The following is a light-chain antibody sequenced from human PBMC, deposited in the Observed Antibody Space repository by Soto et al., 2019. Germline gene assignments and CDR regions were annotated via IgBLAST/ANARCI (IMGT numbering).Light chain of an antibody. CDR3: KKSYNTVWT. Sequence: IQRTQSPSFLAASVVDSVTITCRASQTISTFVNWYQQKLGRDPRIMIYAAYSLQSGVKSRFSGSGSGTDFTLTIRSMQPEEWATYDCKKSYNTVWTVGKETPVEIK. CDR1: QTISTF. CDR2: AAY. J-gene: IGKJ1*01. V-gene: IGKV1-39*01.